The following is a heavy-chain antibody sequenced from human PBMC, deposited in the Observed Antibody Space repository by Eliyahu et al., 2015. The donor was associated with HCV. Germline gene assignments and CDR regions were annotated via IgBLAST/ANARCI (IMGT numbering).Heavy chain of an antibody. CDR1: GFTFSSYS. J-gene: IGHJ3*02. V-gene: IGHV3-21*01. Sequence: EVQLVESGGGLVKPGGSLRLSCAASGFTFSSYSMNWVRQXPGKGLEWVSSISSSSSYIYYADSVKGRFTISRDNAKNSLYLQMNSLRAEDTAVYYCARDVSVVVPAAPDHDAFDIWGQGTMVTVSS. CDR2: ISSSSSYI. CDR3: ARDVSVVVPAAPDHDAFDI. D-gene: IGHD2-2*01.